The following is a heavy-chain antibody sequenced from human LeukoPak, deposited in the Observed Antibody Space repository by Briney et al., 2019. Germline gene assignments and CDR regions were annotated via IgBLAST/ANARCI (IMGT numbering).Heavy chain of an antibody. V-gene: IGHV4-39*01. CDR2: IYYSGST. Sequence: SETLSLTCTVSGGSISSSSYYWGWIRQPPGKGLEWIGSIYYSGSTYYNPSLKSRVTISVDTSKNQFSLKLSSVTAADTAVYYCARQSGSSWFHYFDYWGQGTLVTVSS. J-gene: IGHJ4*02. D-gene: IGHD6-13*01. CDR1: GGSISSSSYY. CDR3: ARQSGSSWFHYFDY.